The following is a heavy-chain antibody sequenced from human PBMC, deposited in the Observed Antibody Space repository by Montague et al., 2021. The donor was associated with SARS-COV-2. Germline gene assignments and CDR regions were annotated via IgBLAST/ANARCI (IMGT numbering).Heavy chain of an antibody. D-gene: IGHD3-10*01. CDR2: VYPSGNT. Sequence: TLSLTCTVSGASVSTGHYYWSWIRQPAGKGLEWIGRVYPSGNTNYNPSLKSRVSISVDTYKNQISLKLSSVTAADTAVYHCARVRGAALYFGEVGYYGMVVWGQGTTVTVSS. CDR3: ARVRGAALYFGEVGYYGMVV. CDR1: GASVSTGHYY. V-gene: IGHV4-61*02. J-gene: IGHJ6*02.